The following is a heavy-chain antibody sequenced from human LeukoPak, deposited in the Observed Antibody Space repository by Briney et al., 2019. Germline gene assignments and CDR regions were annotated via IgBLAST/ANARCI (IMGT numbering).Heavy chain of an antibody. CDR2: ISSSGSTI. J-gene: IGHJ6*02. CDR3: ARELLVVVASTPYYYYGMDV. CDR1: GFTFSSYS. Sequence: GGSLRLSCAASGFTFSSYSMNWVRQAPGKGLEWVSYISSSGSTIYYADSAKGRFTISRDNAKNSLYLQMNSLRAEDTAVYYCARELLVVVASTPYYYYGMDVWGQGTTVTVSS. V-gene: IGHV3-48*04. D-gene: IGHD2-15*01.